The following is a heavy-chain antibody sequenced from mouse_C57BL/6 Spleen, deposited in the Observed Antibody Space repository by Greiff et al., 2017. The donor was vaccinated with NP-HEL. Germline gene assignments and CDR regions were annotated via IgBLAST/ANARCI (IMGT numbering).Heavy chain of an antibody. CDR3: ARGYDGYYVLAY. Sequence: VKIQEDGPELVKPGASVKISCKASGYAFSSSWMNWVKQRPGKGLEWIGRIYPGDGDTNYNGKFKGKATLTADKSSSTAYMQLSSLTSEDSAVYFCARGYDGYYVLAYWGQGTLVTVSA. D-gene: IGHD2-3*01. CDR2: IYPGDGDT. J-gene: IGHJ3*01. V-gene: IGHV1-82*01. CDR1: GYAFSSSW.